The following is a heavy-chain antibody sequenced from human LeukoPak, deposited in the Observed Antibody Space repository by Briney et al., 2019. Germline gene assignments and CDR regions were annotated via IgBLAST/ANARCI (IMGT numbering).Heavy chain of an antibody. Sequence: GGSLRLSCAASGFTVSSNYMSWVRQAPGKGLEWVSVIYSGGSTYYADSVKGRFTISRDNSKNTLYLQMNSLRAEDTAVYYCARDDGGYGSTDEAFDIWDQGTMVTVSS. CDR1: GFTVSSNY. CDR2: IYSGGST. V-gene: IGHV3-66*01. CDR3: ARDDGGYGSTDEAFDI. J-gene: IGHJ3*02. D-gene: IGHD5-12*01.